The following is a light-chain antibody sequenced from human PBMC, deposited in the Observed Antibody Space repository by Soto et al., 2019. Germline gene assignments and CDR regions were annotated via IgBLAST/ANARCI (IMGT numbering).Light chain of an antibody. V-gene: IGKV1-27*01. CDR2: DAS. Sequence: DLPMTQSPSSLSTSIGDRVTITCRASQGISSSLAWYQQKPGKAPSLLIYDASTLQSGVPSRFSGSGSGTDFTLTISSLQPEDVATYYCQKYKSAPYTFGPGTKVDIK. CDR1: QGISSS. J-gene: IGKJ3*01. CDR3: QKYKSAPYT.